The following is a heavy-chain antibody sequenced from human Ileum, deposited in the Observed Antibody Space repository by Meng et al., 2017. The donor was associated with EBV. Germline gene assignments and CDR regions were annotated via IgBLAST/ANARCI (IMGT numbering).Heavy chain of an antibody. Sequence: QFPPDESGPRMVRPSGTLSLTCAVSGGSIRSSNWWSWVRQPQGKGLEWIGEIYHSGSTNYNPSLKSRVTISVDKSKNQFSLNLSSVTAADTAVYYCARVGQWLPIDYWGQGTLVTVSS. CDR3: ARVGQWLPIDY. J-gene: IGHJ4*02. CDR1: GGSIRSSNW. CDR2: IYHSGST. V-gene: IGHV4-4*02. D-gene: IGHD6-19*01.